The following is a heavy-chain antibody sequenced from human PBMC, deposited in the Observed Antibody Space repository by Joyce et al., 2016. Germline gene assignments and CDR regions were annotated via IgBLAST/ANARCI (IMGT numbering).Heavy chain of an antibody. CDR1: GYNFSNND. V-gene: IGHV1-3*01. CDR3: ARGRTLAD. J-gene: IGHJ4*02. Sequence: QVQLVQSGAAVTKPGASVKISCKASGYNFSNNDIHWVRQAPGQTFEWMGWVSAGSGDTKYSQKFQGRLTFTRDTSATTAHMELSSLRSEDTALYYCARGRTLADWGQGTLVTVSS. CDR2: VSAGSGDT.